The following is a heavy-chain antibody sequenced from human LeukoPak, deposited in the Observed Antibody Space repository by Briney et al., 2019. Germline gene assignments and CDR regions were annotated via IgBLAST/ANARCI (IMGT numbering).Heavy chain of an antibody. V-gene: IGHV4-34*01. CDR2: INHSGST. CDR3: ARGGWKYSSSKGVHFFDY. J-gene: IGHJ4*02. D-gene: IGHD6-6*01. CDR1: GGSFSGYY. Sequence: PSETLSLTCAVYGGSFSGYYWSWIRQPPGKGLEWIGEINHSGSTNYNPSLKSRVTISVDTSKNQFSLKLSSVTAADTAVYYCARGGWKYSSSKGVHFFDYWGQGTLVTVSS.